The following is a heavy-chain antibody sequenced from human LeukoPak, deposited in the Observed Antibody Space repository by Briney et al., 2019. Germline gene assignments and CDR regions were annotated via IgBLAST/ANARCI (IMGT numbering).Heavy chain of an antibody. CDR1: GFTFSRYT. Sequence: GGSLRLSCAASGFTFSRYTMHWVRQAPGKRLEYFSAINSNGRSTYYADSVKGRFTLSRDNSRNTLYLQMGSLRTEDTAVYYCARELDGSGSFDYWGQGTLVTVSS. CDR2: INSNGRST. CDR3: ARELDGSGSFDY. V-gene: IGHV3-64*02. J-gene: IGHJ4*02. D-gene: IGHD3-10*01.